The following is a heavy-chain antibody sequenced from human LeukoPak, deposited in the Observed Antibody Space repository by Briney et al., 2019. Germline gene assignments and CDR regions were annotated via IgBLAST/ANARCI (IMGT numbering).Heavy chain of an antibody. CDR2: IYPGDSDT. V-gene: IGHV5-51*01. D-gene: IGHD3-10*01. J-gene: IGHJ4*02. CDR1: GYSFTSYW. Sequence: GESLKISCQGSGYSFTSYWIGWVRQMPGKGLEWMGIIYPGDSDTRYSPSFQGQVTISADKSISTAYLQWSSLKASDTAMYYCARAYGSGSYYIRHFDYWGQGTLVTVSS. CDR3: ARAYGSGSYYIRHFDY.